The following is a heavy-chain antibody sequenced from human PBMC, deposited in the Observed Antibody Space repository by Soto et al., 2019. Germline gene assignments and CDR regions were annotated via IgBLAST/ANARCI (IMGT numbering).Heavy chain of an antibody. CDR2: ISSSSSYI. V-gene: IGHV3-21*01. J-gene: IGHJ6*02. CDR1: GFTFSSYS. CDR3: ARSLHGGEWELPRAEGMDV. Sequence: EVQLVESGGGLVKPGGSLRLSCAASGFTFSSYSMNWVRQAPGKGLEWVSSISSSSSYIYYADSVKGRFTISRDNAKNSLYLQMNSLRAEDTAVYYCARSLHGGEWELPRAEGMDVWGQGTTVTVSS. D-gene: IGHD1-26*01.